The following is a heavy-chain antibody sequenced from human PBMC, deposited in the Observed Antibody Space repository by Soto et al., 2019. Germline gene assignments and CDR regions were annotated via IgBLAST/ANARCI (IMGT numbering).Heavy chain of an antibody. CDR1: GGTFSSYA. J-gene: IGHJ6*02. CDR2: IIPIFGTA. CDR3: ARDPYSSSWYGSYYYYGMDF. D-gene: IGHD6-13*01. Sequence: QVQLVQSGAEVKKPGSSVKVSCKASGGTFSSYAISWVRQAPGQGLEWMGGIIPIFGTANYAQKFQGRVTITADESTSTAYMELSSLRSEDTAVYYCARDPYSSSWYGSYYYYGMDFWGQGTTVTVSS. V-gene: IGHV1-69*01.